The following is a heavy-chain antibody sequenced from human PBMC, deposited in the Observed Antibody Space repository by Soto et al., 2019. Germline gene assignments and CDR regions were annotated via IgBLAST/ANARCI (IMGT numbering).Heavy chain of an antibody. CDR3: ATFTGYSSSWYNDYGMDV. CDR1: GYTFTSYY. V-gene: IGHV1-46*01. Sequence: ASVKVSCKASGYTFTSYYMHWVRQAPGQGLEWMGIINPSGGSTSYAQKFQGRVTMTKDTSTDTAYMELSSLRSEDTAVYYCATFTGYSSSWYNDYGMDVWGQGTTVTV. J-gene: IGHJ6*02. CDR2: INPSGGST. D-gene: IGHD6-13*01.